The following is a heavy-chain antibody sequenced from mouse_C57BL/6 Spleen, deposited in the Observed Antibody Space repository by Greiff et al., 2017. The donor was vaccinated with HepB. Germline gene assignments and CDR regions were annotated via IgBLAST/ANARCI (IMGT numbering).Heavy chain of an antibody. CDR2: IRNKANNHAT. CDR3: TRGNGNLVYFDY. D-gene: IGHD2-1*01. Sequence: EVKLQESGGGLVQPGGSMKLSCAASGFTFSDAWMDWVRQSPEKGLEWVAEIRNKANNHATYYAESVKGRFTISRDDSKSSVYLQMNSLRAEDTGIYYCTRGNGNLVYFDYWGQGTTLTVSS. V-gene: IGHV6-6*01. CDR1: GFTFSDAW. J-gene: IGHJ2*01.